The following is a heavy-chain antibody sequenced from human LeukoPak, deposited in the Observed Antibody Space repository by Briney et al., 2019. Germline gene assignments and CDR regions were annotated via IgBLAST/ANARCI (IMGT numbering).Heavy chain of an antibody. Sequence: PGGSLRLSCAASGFTFSSHWMHWVRQAPGKGLVWVSRINSDASSRSYADFVKGRFTISRDNAKNTLYLQMNSLRAEDTAIYYCARDWRGDSRNYYYYYMDVWGKGTTVTVSS. D-gene: IGHD1-14*01. V-gene: IGHV3-74*01. CDR2: INSDASSR. J-gene: IGHJ6*03. CDR3: ARDWRGDSRNYYYYYMDV. CDR1: GFTFSSHW.